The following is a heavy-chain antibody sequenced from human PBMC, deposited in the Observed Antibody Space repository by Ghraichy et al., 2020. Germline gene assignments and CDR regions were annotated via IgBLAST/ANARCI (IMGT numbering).Heavy chain of an antibody. CDR3: ARAPITATTQPYFDY. CDR1: GFSFSLYA. D-gene: IGHD1-7*01. J-gene: IGHJ4*02. Sequence: GESLNISCAASGFSFSLYAMYWVRQAPGKGLEWVATISFDGRNKYHIESVKGRFTISRDNSKNTLYLQMNSLRADDTAVYYCARAPITATTQPYFDYWGQGTLVAVSS. CDR2: ISFDGRNK. V-gene: IGHV3-30*04.